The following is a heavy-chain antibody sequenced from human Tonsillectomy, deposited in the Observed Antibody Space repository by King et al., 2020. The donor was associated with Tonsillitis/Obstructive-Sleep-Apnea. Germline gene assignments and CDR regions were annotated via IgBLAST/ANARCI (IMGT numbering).Heavy chain of an antibody. V-gene: IGHV1-18*01. CDR3: ARYSSSHYYDSSGYYTFEY. J-gene: IGHJ4*02. CDR1: GYTFTNYG. D-gene: IGHD3-22*01. CDR2: ISAYNGHT. Sequence: VQLVQSGAEVKKPGASVKVSCKASGYTFTNYGISWVRQAPGQGLEWMGWISAYNGHTNYALKLQGRVTLTTDTSTSTAYMELRSLRSDDTAVYYCARYSSSHYYDSSGYYTFEYWGQGTLVTVSS.